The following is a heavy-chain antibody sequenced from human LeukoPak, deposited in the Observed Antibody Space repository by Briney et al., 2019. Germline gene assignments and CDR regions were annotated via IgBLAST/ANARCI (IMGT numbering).Heavy chain of an antibody. D-gene: IGHD5-18*01. J-gene: IGHJ4*02. Sequence: HPGGSLRLSCAASGFTFSSYAMSWVRQAPGKGLEWVSDISGTGGSTYYADSVKGRFTISRDNSKNTLYLQMNSLRAEDTAVYYCAKGGYSYGSGLTDYWGQGTLVTVSS. CDR3: AKGGYSYGSGLTDY. CDR1: GFTFSSYA. CDR2: ISGTGGST. V-gene: IGHV3-23*01.